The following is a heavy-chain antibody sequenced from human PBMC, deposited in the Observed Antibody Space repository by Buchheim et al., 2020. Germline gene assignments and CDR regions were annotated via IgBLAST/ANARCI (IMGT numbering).Heavy chain of an antibody. J-gene: IGHJ4*02. CDR3: ARDRISVRKTVPFDY. Sequence: EVQLVESGGGLVKPGGSLRLSCAASGFSFSNYSMNWVRQPPGKGLEWVSSISGSSTYIYYADSLKGRLTISRDNAKNSLYLQMSSLRAEDTAVYYCARDRISVRKTVPFDYWGQGTL. CDR2: ISGSSTYI. CDR1: GFSFSNYS. V-gene: IGHV3-21*01. D-gene: IGHD4-17*01.